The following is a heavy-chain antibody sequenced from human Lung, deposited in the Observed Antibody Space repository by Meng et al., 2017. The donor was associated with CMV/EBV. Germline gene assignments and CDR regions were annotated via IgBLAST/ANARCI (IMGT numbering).Heavy chain of an antibody. CDR1: DFRFSHYW. J-gene: IGHJ4*02. CDR3: ARLPVDTTVFIQEYYFDD. V-gene: IGHV3-7*01. Sequence: RPXCQALDFRFSHYWMSWVRQAPGKGLEWVANIKEDGSEKYYVDSVKGRFTISRDNAKNSLYLQMNSLRADDTAMYYCARLPVDTTVFIQEYYFDDWGQGXLVTVSS. D-gene: IGHD1-1*01. CDR2: IKEDGSEK.